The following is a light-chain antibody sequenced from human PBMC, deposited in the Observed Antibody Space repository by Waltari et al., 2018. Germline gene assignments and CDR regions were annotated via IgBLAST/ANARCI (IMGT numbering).Light chain of an antibody. CDR1: RSVSRT. CDR2: GAS. CDR3: QHYVRLPVT. Sequence: EIVLTQSPGTLSLSPGERATLSCRASRSVSRTLAWYQQKPGQAPRLLIYGASTRATGIPERFSGGGSGTDFSLTISRLEPEDFAVYYCQHYVRLPVTFGQGTKVEIK. J-gene: IGKJ1*01. V-gene: IGKV3-20*01.